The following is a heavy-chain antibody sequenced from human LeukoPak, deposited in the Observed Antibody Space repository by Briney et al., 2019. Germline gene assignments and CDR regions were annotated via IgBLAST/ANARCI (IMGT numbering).Heavy chain of an antibody. CDR1: GFTFSSYS. CDR3: ARGGYSSGWYVVY. D-gene: IGHD6-19*01. CDR2: ISSSSSYI. Sequence: GGSLRLSCAASGFTFSSYSMNWVRQAPGKGLEWVSSISSSSSYIYYADSVKGRFTISRDNAKNSLYLQMNSLRAEDTAVYYCARGGYSSGWYVVYWGQGTLVTVSS. J-gene: IGHJ4*02. V-gene: IGHV3-21*01.